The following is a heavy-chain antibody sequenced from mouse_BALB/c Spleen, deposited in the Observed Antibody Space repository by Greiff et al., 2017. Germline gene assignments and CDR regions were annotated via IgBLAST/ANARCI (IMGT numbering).Heavy chain of an antibody. CDR1: GFSLTSYG. V-gene: IGHV2-9*02. J-gene: IGHJ1*01. Sequence: QVQLKESGPGLVAPSQSLSITCTVSGFSLTSYGVHWVRQPPGKGLEWLGVIWAGGSTNYNSALMSRLSISKDNSKSQVFLKMNSLQTDDTAMYYCAREATVVGDYWYFDVWGAGTTVTVSS. D-gene: IGHD1-1*01. CDR2: IWAGGST. CDR3: AREATVVGDYWYFDV.